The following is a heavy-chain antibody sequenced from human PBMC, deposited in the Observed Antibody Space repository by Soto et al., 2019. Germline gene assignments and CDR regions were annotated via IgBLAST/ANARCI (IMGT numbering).Heavy chain of an antibody. CDR1: GFTFSSYW. CDR3: ARDKYCSSTSCYLYYYYYYGMDV. V-gene: IGHV3-7*01. CDR2: IKQDGSEK. J-gene: IGHJ6*02. Sequence: EAQLVESGGGLVQPGGSLRLSCAASGFTFSSYWMSWVRQAPGKGLEWVANIKQDGSEKYYVDSVKGRFTISRDNAKNSLYLQMNSLRAEDTAVYYCARDKYCSSTSCYLYYYYYYGMDVWGQGTTVTVSS. D-gene: IGHD2-2*01.